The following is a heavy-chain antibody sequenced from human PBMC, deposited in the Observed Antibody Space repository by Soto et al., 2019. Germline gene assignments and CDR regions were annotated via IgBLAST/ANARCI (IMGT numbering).Heavy chain of an antibody. CDR2: ISGDNVNR. D-gene: IGHD6-13*01. V-gene: IGHV1-18*01. J-gene: IGHJ6*02. CDR1: GYNLREYG. Sequence: QVPLVQSGVEVKKPWASVKVSCTAYGYNLREYGVSWLRQAPGLGFEWMGWISGDNVNRRSSQKFQDRLTMTTDTSTNTDSLELRSLRSDDTALYYCGREGQQLAQEQFFQFNGVDVWGQGTSVTVSS. CDR3: GREGQQLAQEQFFQFNGVDV.